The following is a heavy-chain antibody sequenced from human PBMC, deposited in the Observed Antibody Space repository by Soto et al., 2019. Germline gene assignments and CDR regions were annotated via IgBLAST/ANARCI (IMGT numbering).Heavy chain of an antibody. V-gene: IGHV3-7*01. Sequence: GGSLRLSCAASGFTFSSYWMSWVRQAPGKGLEWVANIKQDGSEKYYVDSVKGRFTISRDNAKDSLYLQMNSLRAEDTAVYYCARDQRGLRPESFDIWGQGTMVTVSS. CDR1: GFTFSSYW. CDR2: IKQDGSEK. CDR3: ARDQRGLRPESFDI. J-gene: IGHJ3*02. D-gene: IGHD3-16*01.